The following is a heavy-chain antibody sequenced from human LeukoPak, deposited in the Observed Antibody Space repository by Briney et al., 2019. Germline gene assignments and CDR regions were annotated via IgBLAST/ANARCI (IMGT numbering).Heavy chain of an antibody. CDR1: GFIFNSYA. CDR3: ARSYYDNSGSFGF. Sequence: GGSLRLSCAASGFIFNSYAMHWVRQAPGRGLEYVSAITSSGNNIFYADSVKGRFAISRDNSKNTLYLQMGSLRAEDMAVYYCARSYYDNSGSFGFWGQGTLVTVSP. D-gene: IGHD3-22*01. V-gene: IGHV3-64*02. CDR2: ITSSGNNI. J-gene: IGHJ4*02.